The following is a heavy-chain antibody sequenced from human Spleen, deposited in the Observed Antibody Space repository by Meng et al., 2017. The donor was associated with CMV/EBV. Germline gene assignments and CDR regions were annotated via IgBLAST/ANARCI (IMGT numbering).Heavy chain of an antibody. CDR1: GRSFSGYY. V-gene: IGHV4-34*01. CDR2: INDSGDT. Sequence: GSLRLSCAVYGRSFSGYYWSWIRQSPGKVLEWIGEINDSGDTKYNPSLKSRITISMDTSKNQFSLNLTSVTAADAAVYYCARFPFYYDSSGYYRIHFDYWGQGTLVTVSS. J-gene: IGHJ4*02. CDR3: ARFPFYYDSSGYYRIHFDY. D-gene: IGHD3-22*01.